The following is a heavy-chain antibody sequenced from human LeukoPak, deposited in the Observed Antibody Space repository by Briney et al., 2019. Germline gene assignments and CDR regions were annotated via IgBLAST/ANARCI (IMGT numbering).Heavy chain of an antibody. V-gene: IGHV1-69-2*01. CDR3: ATEGYCTGISCYRS. Sequence: ASVKVSCKASGFTFIDYYIHWVQQAPGKGREGMGRVNPEDGERTYAEKFQGRVTITADTSTGTAYMELSGLRSEDTAVYYCATEGYCTGISCYRSWGQGTLVTVSS. J-gene: IGHJ5*02. CDR1: GFTFIDYY. D-gene: IGHD2-2*01. CDR2: VNPEDGER.